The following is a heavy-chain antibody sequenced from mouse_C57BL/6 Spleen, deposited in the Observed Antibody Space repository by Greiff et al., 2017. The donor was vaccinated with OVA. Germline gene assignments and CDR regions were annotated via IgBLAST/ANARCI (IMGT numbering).Heavy chain of an antibody. CDR3: ARDDYGNYGGYFDV. Sequence: VQLQQSGPELVKPGASVKISCKASGYTFTDYYMNWVKQSHGKSLEWIGDINPNNGGTSYNQKFKGKATLTVDKSSSTAYMELRSLTSEDSAVYYCARDDYGNYGGYFDVWGTGTTVTVSS. CDR2: INPNNGGT. V-gene: IGHV1-26*01. J-gene: IGHJ1*03. CDR1: GYTFTDYY. D-gene: IGHD2-1*01.